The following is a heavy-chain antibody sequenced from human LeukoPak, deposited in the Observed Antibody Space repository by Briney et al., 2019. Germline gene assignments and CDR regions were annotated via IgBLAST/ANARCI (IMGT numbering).Heavy chain of an antibody. CDR2: ISGSGGST. J-gene: IGHJ4*02. Sequence: GGSLRLSCAASGFTFSSYAMSWVRQAPGKGLEWVSAISGSGGSTYYADSVKGRFTNSRDNSKNTLYLQMNSLRAEDTAVYYCAKDRLSAAAGTVFGYWGQGTLVTVSS. D-gene: IGHD6-13*01. CDR3: AKDRLSAAAGTVFGY. V-gene: IGHV3-23*01. CDR1: GFTFSSYA.